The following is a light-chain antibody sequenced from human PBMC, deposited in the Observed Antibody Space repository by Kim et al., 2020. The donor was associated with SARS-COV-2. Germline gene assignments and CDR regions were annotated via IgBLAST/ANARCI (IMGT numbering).Light chain of an antibody. CDR3: QQRYDWPLT. J-gene: IGKJ4*01. CDR2: ETS. V-gene: IGKV3-11*01. Sequence: EIVLTQSPGTLSLSPGERATTSCRASQSVGNSLAWFQQKPGQAPRLLIFETSNRDTGIPARFSGSGSGTGFTLTISSLEPEDFAVYYCQQRYDWPLTFGGGTKVDIK. CDR1: QSVGNS.